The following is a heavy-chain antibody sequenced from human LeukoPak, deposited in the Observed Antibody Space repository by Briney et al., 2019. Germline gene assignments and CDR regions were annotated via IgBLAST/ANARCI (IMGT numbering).Heavy chain of an antibody. Sequence: SETLSLTCTGSGGSIISYYWSWIRQPPGKGLEWIGYIYYSGSTNYTPSLKSRVTVSVDTSKNQFSLKLSSVTAADTAVYYCATYSGSYEMGSYYFDYWGQGTLVTVSS. J-gene: IGHJ4*02. D-gene: IGHD1-26*01. V-gene: IGHV4-59*01. CDR1: GGSIISYY. CDR2: IYYSGST. CDR3: ATYSGSYEMGSYYFDY.